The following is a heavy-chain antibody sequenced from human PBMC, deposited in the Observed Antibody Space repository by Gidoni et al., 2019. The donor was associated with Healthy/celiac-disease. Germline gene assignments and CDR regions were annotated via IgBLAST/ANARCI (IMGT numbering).Heavy chain of an antibody. CDR1: AFPFSDDY. J-gene: IGHJ3*02. V-gene: IGHV3-11*06. D-gene: IGHD6-6*01. Sequence: QVQLVESGGGLVKPGGSLRLSFAAAAFPFSDDYMSWIRQAPGKGLEWVSYISSSSSYTNYADAVKGRFSISRDNAKNSLYLQMNSLRAEDTAVYYCARGPLYSSSPVAFDIWGQGTMVTVSS. CDR2: ISSSSSYT. CDR3: ARGPLYSSSPVAFDI.